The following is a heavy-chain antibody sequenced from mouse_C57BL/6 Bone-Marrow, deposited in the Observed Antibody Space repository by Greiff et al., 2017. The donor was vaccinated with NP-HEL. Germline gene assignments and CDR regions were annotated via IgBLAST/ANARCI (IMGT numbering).Heavy chain of an antibody. D-gene: IGHD2-4*01. CDR1: GFTFRDYY. Sequence: EVQVVESEGGLVQPGSSMKLSCTASGFTFRDYYMAWFRQVPEKGLEWVANINYDGSSTYYLDSLKSRFIISRDNAKNILYLQMSSLKSEDTATYYCAREGGLRRRTYAMDYWGQGTSVTVSS. CDR2: INYDGSST. J-gene: IGHJ4*01. V-gene: IGHV5-16*01. CDR3: AREGGLRRRTYAMDY.